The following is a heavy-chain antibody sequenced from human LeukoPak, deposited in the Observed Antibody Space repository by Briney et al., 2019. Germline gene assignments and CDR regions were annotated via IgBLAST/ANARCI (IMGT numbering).Heavy chain of an antibody. Sequence: SETLSLTCTVSGGSISSSSYYWGWIRQPPGKGLEWIGSIYYSGSTYYNPSLKSRVTISVDTSKNQFSLKLSSVTAADTAVYYCASQSNYYDSSGPRWWFDPWGQGTLVTVSS. V-gene: IGHV4-39*07. J-gene: IGHJ5*02. CDR1: GGSISSSSYY. CDR2: IYYSGST. D-gene: IGHD3-22*01. CDR3: ASQSNYYDSSGPRWWFDP.